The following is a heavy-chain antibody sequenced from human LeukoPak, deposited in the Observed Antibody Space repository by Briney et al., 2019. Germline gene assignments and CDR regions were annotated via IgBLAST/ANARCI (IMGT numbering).Heavy chain of an antibody. J-gene: IGHJ5*02. V-gene: IGHV3-49*04. CDR1: GFTFGDSA. Sequence: PGGSLRLSCTASGFTFGDSAMGWVRQAPGKGLEWVGFIRSKDYGATTEYAASVKGRFTISRDDSKSIAYLQMNSLRTEDTAVHYCARGHPYCGGDCYSSWGQGTLVTVSS. CDR2: IRSKDYGATT. D-gene: IGHD2-21*02. CDR3: ARGHPYCGGDCYSS.